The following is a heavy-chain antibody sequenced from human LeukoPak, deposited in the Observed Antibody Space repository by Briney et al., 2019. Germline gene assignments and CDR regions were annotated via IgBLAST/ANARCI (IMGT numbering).Heavy chain of an antibody. CDR3: AREFYTALRS. Sequence: SETLSLTXSVSGGSIGSYYWSWIRQTPGKGLEWIGYISYSGSTNYNPSLKSRVTISVDTSKNQFSLKLSSVTAADTAVYYCAREFYTALRSWGQGTLVTVSS. D-gene: IGHD2-2*02. CDR1: GGSIGSYY. CDR2: ISYSGST. V-gene: IGHV4-59*01. J-gene: IGHJ5*02.